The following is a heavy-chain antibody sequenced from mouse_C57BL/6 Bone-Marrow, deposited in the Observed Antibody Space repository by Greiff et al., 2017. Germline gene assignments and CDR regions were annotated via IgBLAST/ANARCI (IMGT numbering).Heavy chain of an antibody. J-gene: IGHJ3*01. D-gene: IGHD1-1*01. Sequence: EVKLQQSGPELVKPGASVKISCKASGYTFTDYYMNWVKQSHGKSLEWIGDINPNNGGTSYNQKFKGKATLTVDKSSSTAYMELRSLTSEDSAVYYCARSLLRAYWGQGTLVTVSA. V-gene: IGHV1-26*01. CDR3: ARSLLRAY. CDR1: GYTFTDYY. CDR2: INPNNGGT.